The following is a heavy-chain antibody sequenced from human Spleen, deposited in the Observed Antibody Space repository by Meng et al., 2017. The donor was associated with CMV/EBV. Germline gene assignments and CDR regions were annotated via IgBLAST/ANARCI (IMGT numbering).Heavy chain of an antibody. D-gene: IGHD5-18*01. Sequence: GESLKISCAASGFTFSSYAMSWVRQAPGKGLEWVSAISGSGGSKYYADSLRGRFTISRDNAKNSLYLQMNSLRADDTAVYYCASGGHVDTAMEGYWGQGTLVTVSS. J-gene: IGHJ4*02. V-gene: IGHV3-23*01. CDR2: ISGSGGSK. CDR3: ASGGHVDTAMEGY. CDR1: GFTFSSYA.